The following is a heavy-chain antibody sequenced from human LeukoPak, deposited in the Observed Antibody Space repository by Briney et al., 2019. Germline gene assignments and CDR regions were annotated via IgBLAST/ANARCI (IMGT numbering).Heavy chain of an antibody. J-gene: IGHJ4*02. D-gene: IGHD4-17*01. CDR2: ISSSSSYI. CDR3: ARYDDYGAHFDY. CDR1: GFTFSNYS. Sequence: GGSLRLSCAASGFTFSNYSMNWVRQAPGKGLEWVSSISSSSSYIYYADSVKGRFTISRDNAKNSLYLQMNSLRAEDTAVYYCARYDDYGAHFDYWGQGTLVTVSS. V-gene: IGHV3-21*01.